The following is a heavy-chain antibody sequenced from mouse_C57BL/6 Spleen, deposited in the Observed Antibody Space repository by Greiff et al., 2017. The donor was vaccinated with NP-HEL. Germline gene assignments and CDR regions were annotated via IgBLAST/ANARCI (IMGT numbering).Heavy chain of an antibody. Sequence: EVQLQQSGAELVKPGASVKLSCTASGFNIKDYYMHWVKQRTEQGLEWIGRIDPEDGETKYAPKFQGKATITADTSSNTAYLQLRSRTSEYAAVYYCARRRDYRYGSSYRHYFDYWGQGTTLTVSS. D-gene: IGHD1-1*01. V-gene: IGHV14-2*01. CDR2: IDPEDGET. CDR3: ARRRDYRYGSSYRHYFDY. J-gene: IGHJ2*01. CDR1: GFNIKDYY.